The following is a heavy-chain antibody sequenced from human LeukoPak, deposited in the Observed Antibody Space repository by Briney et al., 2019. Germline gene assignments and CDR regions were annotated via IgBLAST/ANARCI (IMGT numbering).Heavy chain of an antibody. CDR1: GFTFSSYG. Sequence: GGSLRLSCAASGFTFSSYGMSWVRQAPGKGLEWVSAVRGSGSDTYYADSVKGRFTISRDNSKNTLHLQMNSLRAEDTAIYYCAKTSRVNSAYDSPFDYWGQGTLVTVSS. CDR3: AKTSRVNSAYDSPFDY. V-gene: IGHV3-23*01. CDR2: VRGSGSDT. D-gene: IGHD5-12*01. J-gene: IGHJ4*02.